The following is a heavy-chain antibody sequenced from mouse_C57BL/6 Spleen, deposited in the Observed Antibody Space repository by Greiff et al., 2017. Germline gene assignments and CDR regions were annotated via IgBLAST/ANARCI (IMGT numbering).Heavy chain of an antibody. CDR1: GYTFTGYW. V-gene: IGHV1-9*01. J-gene: IGHJ2*01. Sequence: QVQLQQSGAELMKPGASVKLSCTATGYTFTGYWIEWVKQWPGHGLEWIGEILPGSDSTNYNEKFKGKATFTADTSSNTAYMQLSSLTTEDSAIYYCARPRDYFDYWGQGTTLTVSS. CDR2: ILPGSDST. CDR3: ARPRDYFDY.